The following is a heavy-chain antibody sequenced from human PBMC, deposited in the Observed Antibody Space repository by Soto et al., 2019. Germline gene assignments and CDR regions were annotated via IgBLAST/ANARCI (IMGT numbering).Heavy chain of an antibody. D-gene: IGHD6-13*01. CDR3: ARAHQQLAQRFDY. J-gene: IGHJ4*02. CDR1: GFTFSDYY. CDR2: ISSSGSTI. Sequence: GGSLRLSCAASGFTFSDYYMSWIRQAPGKGLEWVSYISSSGSTIYYADSVKGRFTISRDNAKNSLYLQMNSLRAEDTAVYYCARAHQQLAQRFDYWGQGTLVTVSS. V-gene: IGHV3-11*01.